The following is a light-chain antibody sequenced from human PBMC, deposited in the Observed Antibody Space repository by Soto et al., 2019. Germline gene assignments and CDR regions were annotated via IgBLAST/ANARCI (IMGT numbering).Light chain of an antibody. CDR2: ANS. V-gene: IGLV1-40*01. CDR3: QSYDSSLSVV. CDR1: TSNIGAGYD. J-gene: IGLJ2*01. Sequence: QPVLTQPPSVSGAPGQRVTISCTGSTSNIGAGYDVHWYQQLPGTAPKLLIYANSNRPSGVPDRISGSKSGTSASLAITGLQAEDEADYYCQSYDSSLSVVFGGGTQLTVL.